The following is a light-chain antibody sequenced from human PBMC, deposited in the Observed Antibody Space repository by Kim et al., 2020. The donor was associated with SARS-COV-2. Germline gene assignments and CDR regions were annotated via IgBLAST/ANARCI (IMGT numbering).Light chain of an antibody. CDR3: QSSDSSNHWV. CDR1: SGSIASNY. J-gene: IGLJ3*02. CDR2: EDN. V-gene: IGLV6-57*03. Sequence: KTVTISCTRSSGSIASNYVQWYQQRPGSAPTTVISEDNQRPSGVPDRFSGSIDSSSNSASLTISGLETEDEADYYCQSSDSSNHWVFGGGTQLTVL.